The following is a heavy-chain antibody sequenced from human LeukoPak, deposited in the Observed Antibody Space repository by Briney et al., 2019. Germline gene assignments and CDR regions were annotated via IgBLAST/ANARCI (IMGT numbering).Heavy chain of an antibody. V-gene: IGHV1-18*01. CDR3: ARDGRYYYDSSGYYGSDY. CDR2: ISAYNGNT. CDR1: GYTFTSYG. Sequence: ASVKVSCKASGYTFTSYGISWVRQAPGQGLEWMGWISAYNGNTNYAQKLQGRVTMTTDTSTSTAYMALRSLRSDDTAVYYCARDGRYYYDSSGYYGSDYWGQGTLVTVSS. D-gene: IGHD3-22*01. J-gene: IGHJ4*02.